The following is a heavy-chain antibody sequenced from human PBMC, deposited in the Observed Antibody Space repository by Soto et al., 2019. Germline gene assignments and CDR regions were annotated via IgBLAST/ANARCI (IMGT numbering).Heavy chain of an antibody. CDR1: GGTFSSYA. Sequence: QVQLVQSGAEVKKPGSSVKVSCKASGGTFSSYAISWVRQAPGQGLEWMGGIIPIFGTANYAQKFQGRVTITADESTSTAYMELSSLRSEDTAVYYCARYYDFWIGYSHSSYYYDYGMDVWGQGTTVTVSS. D-gene: IGHD3-3*01. J-gene: IGHJ6*01. CDR2: IIPIFGTA. V-gene: IGHV1-69*01. CDR3: ARYYDFWIGYSHSSYYYDYGMDV.